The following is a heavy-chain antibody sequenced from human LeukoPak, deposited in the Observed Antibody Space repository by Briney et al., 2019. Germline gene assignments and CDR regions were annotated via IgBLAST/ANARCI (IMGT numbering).Heavy chain of an antibody. V-gene: IGHV4-39*07. CDR2: IYYSGNT. CDR1: GGSISSNSYY. D-gene: IGHD4-11*01. CDR3: ATGYGNFRVEGRYFHS. Sequence: PSETLSLTCTVSGGSISSNSYYWGWIRQLPGKGLEWIGSIYYSGNTFYNPSLKSRVTISLDTSKDQFSLRLSSVTAADTAMYYCATGYGNFRVEGRYFHSWGQETLVTVSS. J-gene: IGHJ4*02.